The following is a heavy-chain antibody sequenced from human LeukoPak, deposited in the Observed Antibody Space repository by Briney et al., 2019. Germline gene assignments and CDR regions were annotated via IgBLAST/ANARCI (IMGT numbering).Heavy chain of an antibody. CDR1: GGSISSYY. CDR3: ARGIGLLFDY. D-gene: IGHD2-15*01. Sequence: SETLSLTCTVSGGSISSYYWSWIRQPPGKGVEWIGYIYYSGSTNYNPSLKSRVTISVDTSKNQFSLKLSSVTAADTAVYYCARGIGLLFDYWGQGTLVTVSS. V-gene: IGHV4-59*01. J-gene: IGHJ4*02. CDR2: IYYSGST.